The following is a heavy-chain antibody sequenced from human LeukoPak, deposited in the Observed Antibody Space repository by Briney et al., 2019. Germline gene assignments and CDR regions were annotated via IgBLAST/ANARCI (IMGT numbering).Heavy chain of an antibody. Sequence: ASVKVSCKASGYPFTAYYMNWVRQAPGQGLEWMGWINPNSGGTNYAQKFQGRVTMTTDTSISTAYTELSSLRSDDTAVFYCARDHPRIAAAGEAAFDTWGQGTMVTVSS. J-gene: IGHJ3*02. D-gene: IGHD6-13*01. CDR1: GYPFTAYY. CDR2: INPNSGGT. V-gene: IGHV1-2*02. CDR3: ARDHPRIAAAGEAAFDT.